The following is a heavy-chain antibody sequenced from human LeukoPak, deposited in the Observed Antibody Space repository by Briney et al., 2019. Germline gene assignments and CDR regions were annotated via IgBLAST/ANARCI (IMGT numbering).Heavy chain of an antibody. CDR3: AQSSSGYYSVFDY. CDR1: GFTFSSYA. J-gene: IGHJ4*02. D-gene: IGHD3-22*01. CDR2: ISYDGSNK. Sequence: GGSLRLSCAASGFTFSSYAMHWVRQAPGKGLEWVAVISYDGSNKYYADSVKGRFTISRDNPKNTLYLQMNSLRAEDTAVYYCAQSSSGYYSVFDYGGQGTLVTVSS. V-gene: IGHV3-30-3*01.